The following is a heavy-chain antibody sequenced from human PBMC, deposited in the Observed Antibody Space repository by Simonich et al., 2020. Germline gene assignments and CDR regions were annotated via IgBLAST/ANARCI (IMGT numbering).Heavy chain of an antibody. V-gene: IGHV4-39*01. J-gene: IGHJ4*02. CDR1: GGSISSSSYY. Sequence: QLQLQESGPGLVKPSETLSLTCTVSGGSISSSSYYWGWIRQPPGKGLEWIGSIHYSGGPTYNPSLKSRVTISVDTSKNQFSLKLSSVTAADTAVYYCARWAYSSSYFDYWGQGTLVTVSS. CDR3: ARWAYSSSYFDY. D-gene: IGHD6-6*01. CDR2: IHYSGGP.